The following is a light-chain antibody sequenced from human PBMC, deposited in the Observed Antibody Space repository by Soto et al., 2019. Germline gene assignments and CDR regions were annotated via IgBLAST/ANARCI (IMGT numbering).Light chain of an antibody. Sequence: DIVMTQSPVSLPVTPGEPASISCRSSQSLLHSNGFNYLDWYVQKPGQSPQLLISLASTRASGVPDTFSGSASGTDFTLNISRVEAEDVGVYYCMQALHAWTFGQGTKVEIK. CDR2: LAS. V-gene: IGKV2-28*01. CDR1: QSLLHSNGFNY. J-gene: IGKJ1*01. CDR3: MQALHAWT.